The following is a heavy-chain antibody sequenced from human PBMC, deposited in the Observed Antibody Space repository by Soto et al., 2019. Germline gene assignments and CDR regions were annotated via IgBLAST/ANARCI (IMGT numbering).Heavy chain of an antibody. CDR1: GYTFTSYA. D-gene: IGHD4-17*01. CDR3: ARYGDYGGFDY. J-gene: IGHJ4*02. V-gene: IGHV1-3*01. CDR2: INAGNGNT. Sequence: ASVKVSCKASGYTFTSYAMHWVRQAPGQRLQWMGWINAGNGNTKYSQKFQGRVTITRDTSASTAYMELSSLRSEDTAVYYCARYGDYGGFDYWGQGTLVTVSS.